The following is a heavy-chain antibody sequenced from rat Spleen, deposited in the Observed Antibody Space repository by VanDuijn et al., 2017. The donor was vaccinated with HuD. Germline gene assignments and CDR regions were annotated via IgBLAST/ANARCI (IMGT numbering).Heavy chain of an antibody. CDR3: TREDY. J-gene: IGHJ2*01. CDR1: GFTFSDNY. Sequence: EVQLVESDGGLVQPGRSLKLSCAVSGFTFSDNYMAWVRQAPTKGLEWVATISHDGSSTYYRDPEKGRFTISRDNAKSTLYLQMDSLRSEDTATYYCTREDYWGQGVMVTVSS. V-gene: IGHV5-29*01. CDR2: ISHDGSST.